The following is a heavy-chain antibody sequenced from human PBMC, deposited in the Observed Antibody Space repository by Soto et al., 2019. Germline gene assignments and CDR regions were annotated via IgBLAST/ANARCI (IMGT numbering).Heavy chain of an antibody. V-gene: IGHV4-59*08. CDR1: GASISGHF. CDR3: AINADG. J-gene: IGHJ6*02. CDR2: IYNSGS. Sequence: SETLSLTCTVSGASISGHFWSWIRQPPGQGLEWIAYIYNSGSSYNPSLKSRVTISVDTSKNQLSLKLSSVIAADSAIYYCAINADGWGQGTTVTVSS.